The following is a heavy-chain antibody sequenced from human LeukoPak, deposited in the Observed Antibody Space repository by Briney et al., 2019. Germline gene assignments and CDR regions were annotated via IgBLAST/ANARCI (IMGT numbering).Heavy chain of an antibody. Sequence: PGGSLRLSCAAPGFSFSRSWMHWVRQAPGKGLVWVSHINSDGSSTTYADSVKGRFTISRDNAKNTLYLQMSSLRAEDTAVYYCARDSNYQPDLWGQGTLVIVSS. J-gene: IGHJ5*02. V-gene: IGHV3-74*01. D-gene: IGHD4-11*01. CDR2: INSDGSST. CDR1: GFSFSRSW. CDR3: ARDSNYQPDL.